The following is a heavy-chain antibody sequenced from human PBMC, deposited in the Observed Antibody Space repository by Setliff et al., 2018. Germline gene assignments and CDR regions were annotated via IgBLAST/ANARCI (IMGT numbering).Heavy chain of an antibody. CDR3: TTARQL. D-gene: IGHD1-1*01. J-gene: IGHJ4*02. CDR2: IKSRTDGGTT. CDR1: GGSFSGFY. V-gene: IGHV3-15*01. Sequence: PSETLSLTCAVYGGSFSGFYWSWIRQPPGKGLEWVGRIKSRTDGGTTDYAAPVKGRFTISRDDSKNTLYLQMNSLKTEDTAVYYCTTARQLWGQGTLVTVSS.